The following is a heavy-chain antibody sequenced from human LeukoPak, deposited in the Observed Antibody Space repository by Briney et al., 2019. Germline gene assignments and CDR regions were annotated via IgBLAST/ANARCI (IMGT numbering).Heavy chain of an antibody. D-gene: IGHD6-6*01. Sequence: PGGSPRLSCAASGFTFSSYNMNWVRQAPGKGLEWVSSISSSSSYIYYADSLKGRFTISRDNAKNSLYLQMNSLRAEDTAVYYCARDGEYSSSSRVYYFDYWGQGTLVTVSS. J-gene: IGHJ4*02. CDR2: ISSSSSYI. CDR1: GFTFSSYN. V-gene: IGHV3-21*01. CDR3: ARDGEYSSSSRVYYFDY.